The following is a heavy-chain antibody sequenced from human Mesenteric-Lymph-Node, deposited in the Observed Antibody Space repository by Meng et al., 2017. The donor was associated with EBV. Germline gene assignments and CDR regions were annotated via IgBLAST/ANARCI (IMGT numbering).Heavy chain of an antibody. CDR3: VRGAAIGPRYFDY. CDR1: GGSVNSGTYY. CDR2: IYYSWTT. V-gene: IGHV4-61*01. Sequence: QWQWQESGRGVWKLSETLSLSCTVAGGSVNSGTYYWSGIRQPPGKGLEWIGYIYYSWTTNYTPSLKGRVTISLDTSKNQFSLKLSSVTAADTAVYYCVRGAAIGPRYFDYWGQGTLVTVSS. J-gene: IGHJ4*02. D-gene: IGHD2-2*02.